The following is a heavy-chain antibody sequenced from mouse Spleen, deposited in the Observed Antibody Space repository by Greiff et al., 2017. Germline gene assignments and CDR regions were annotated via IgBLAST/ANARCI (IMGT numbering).Heavy chain of an antibody. CDR2: IDPETGGT. CDR1: GYTFTDYE. D-gene: IGHD1-2*01. Sequence: QVQLQQSGAELVRPGASVTLSCKASGYTFTDYEMHWVKQTPVHGLEWIGAIDPETGGTAYNQKFKGKAILTADKSSSTAYMELRSLTSEDSAVYYCTSYYGPYYFDYWGQGTTLTVSS. V-gene: IGHV1-15*01. CDR3: TSYYGPYYFDY. J-gene: IGHJ2*01.